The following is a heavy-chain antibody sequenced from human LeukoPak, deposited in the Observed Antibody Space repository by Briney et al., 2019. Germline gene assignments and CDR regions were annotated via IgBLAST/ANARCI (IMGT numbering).Heavy chain of an antibody. D-gene: IGHD3-3*01. V-gene: IGHV1-2*02. CDR1: GYTFTGYY. J-gene: IGHJ6*03. CDR2: INPNSGGT. Sequence: GASVKVSCKASGYTFTGYYMHWVRQAPGQGLEWMGWINPNSGGTNYAQKFQGRVTMTRDASISTAYMELSRLRSDDTAVYYCARIPGEWLSPRSHYYYMDVWGKGTTVTVSS. CDR3: ARIPGEWLSPRSHYYYMDV.